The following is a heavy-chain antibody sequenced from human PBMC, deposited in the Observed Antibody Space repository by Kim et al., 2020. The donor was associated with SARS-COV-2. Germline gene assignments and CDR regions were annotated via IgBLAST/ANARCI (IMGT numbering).Heavy chain of an antibody. Sequence: GESLKISCKGSGYSFTSYWIGWVRQMPGKGLEWMGIIYPGDSDTRYSPSFQGQVTISADKSISTAYLQWSSLKASDTAMYYCARHREGFYGGNVGANYYYGMDVWGQGTTVTVSS. J-gene: IGHJ6*02. V-gene: IGHV5-51*01. D-gene: IGHD1-26*01. CDR2: IYPGDSDT. CDR1: GYSFTSYW. CDR3: ARHREGFYGGNVGANYYYGMDV.